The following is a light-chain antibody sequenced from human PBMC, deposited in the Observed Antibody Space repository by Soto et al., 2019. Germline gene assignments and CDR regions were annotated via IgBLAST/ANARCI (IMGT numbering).Light chain of an antibody. CDR3: QQYGSSLSWT. J-gene: IGKJ1*01. Sequence: EIVLTQSPGTLSLSPGERATLSCRASQSVSSSYLAWYQQKPGQAPRLLIYGASSRATGIPEGFSGSGSGTEFLFTISRLEPEDFAVYYCQQYGSSLSWTFGQGTKVEIK. V-gene: IGKV3-20*01. CDR1: QSVSSSY. CDR2: GAS.